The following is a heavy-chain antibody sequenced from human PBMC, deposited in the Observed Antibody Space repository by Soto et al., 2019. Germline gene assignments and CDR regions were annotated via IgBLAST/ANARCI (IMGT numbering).Heavy chain of an antibody. J-gene: IGHJ4*02. CDR2: INHSGST. V-gene: IGHV4-34*01. CDR3: AKDVKSSGWIDY. CDR1: GGSFSGYY. Sequence: PSETLSLTCAVYGGSFSGYYWSWIRQPPGKGLEWIGEINHSGSTNYNPSLKSRVTISVDTSKNQFSLKLSSVTAEDTAVYYCAKDVKSSGWIDYWGQGTLVTVSS. D-gene: IGHD6-19*01.